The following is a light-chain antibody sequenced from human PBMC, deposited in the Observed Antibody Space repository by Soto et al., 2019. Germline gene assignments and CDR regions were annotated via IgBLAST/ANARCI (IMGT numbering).Light chain of an antibody. Sequence: QPVLTQPASVSGSPGQSITISCTVASSDVGGHKYVSWYQQHPGKAPKLIIYDVSSRTSGVSSRLSGSKSGNTASLTISGLQAEDEAYYFCSSYTGNGTPLFGGGTKLTVL. J-gene: IGLJ2*01. CDR2: DVS. CDR1: SSDVGGHKY. V-gene: IGLV2-14*01. CDR3: SSYTGNGTPL.